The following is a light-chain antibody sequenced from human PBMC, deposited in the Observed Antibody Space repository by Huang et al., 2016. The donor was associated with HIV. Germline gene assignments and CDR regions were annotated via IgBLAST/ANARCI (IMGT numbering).Light chain of an antibody. Sequence: DIQMTQSPSSLSASVGDIVTITCRASQGISNSLAWYQQKPGRAPKLLVYAASRLGSGVPSRFSGRGSGTDYTLTISRLQPEDFATYYCQQYFTSPPLTFGGGTKVEIK. V-gene: IGKV1-NL1*01. CDR2: AAS. J-gene: IGKJ4*01. CDR3: QQYFTSPPLT. CDR1: QGISNS.